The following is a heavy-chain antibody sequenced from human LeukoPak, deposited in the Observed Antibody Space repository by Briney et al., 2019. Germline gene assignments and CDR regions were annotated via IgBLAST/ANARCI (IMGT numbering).Heavy chain of an antibody. CDR1: GDSISTYY. CDR2: VENTGII. Sequence: PSETLSLTCTVSGDSISTYYWSWIRQPPGKGLEWMGNVENTGIINYNPSLESRVTISVDTSKNQFSLRLSSVTAADTAVYYCARAVGDSGYGRYFDYWGQGTLVTVSS. J-gene: IGHJ4*02. V-gene: IGHV4-59*01. CDR3: ARAVGDSGYGRYFDY. D-gene: IGHD5-12*01.